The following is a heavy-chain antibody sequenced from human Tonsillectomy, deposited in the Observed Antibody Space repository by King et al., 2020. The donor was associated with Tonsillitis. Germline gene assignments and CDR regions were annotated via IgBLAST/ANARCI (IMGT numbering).Heavy chain of an antibody. D-gene: IGHD6-19*01. Sequence: LQLQESGPGLVKPSETLSLTCTVSSGSISSASYYWGWIRLPPGMGLEWIGSVYYSGSTYYNPSLKSLVTISVDTSKNQFSLQLSSVTAADTAVYYCARIQWLANYYYYYMDVWGKGTTVTVSS. CDR3: ARIQWLANYYYYYMDV. CDR1: SGSISSASYY. V-gene: IGHV4-39*01. CDR2: VYYSGST. J-gene: IGHJ6*03.